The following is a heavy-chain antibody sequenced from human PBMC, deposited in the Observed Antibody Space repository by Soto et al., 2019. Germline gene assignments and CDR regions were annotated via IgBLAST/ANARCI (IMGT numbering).Heavy chain of an antibody. CDR2: IDNAGTDS. CDR1: GFTLSGRS. J-gene: IGHJ6*04. V-gene: IGHV3-74*01. D-gene: IGHD3-10*01. Sequence: EVQLVESGGGLVQPGGSLRLSCAASGFTLSGRSMHWVRQAPGKGLVWVSGIDNAGTDSTYADSVKGRFTSSRDNAKNMLYRQMISLRVEDTAVYYCARGWFGPDVWGKGTTVTVSS. CDR3: ARGWFGPDV.